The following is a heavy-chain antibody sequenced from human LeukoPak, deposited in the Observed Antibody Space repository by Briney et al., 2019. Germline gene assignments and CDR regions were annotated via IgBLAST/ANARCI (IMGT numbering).Heavy chain of an antibody. V-gene: IGHV3-74*03. CDR1: GFTLKNSW. CDR2: SKYDGSTA. J-gene: IGHJ5*02. CDR3: AKSDWFDP. Sequence: GESLRLSCETSGFTLKNSWMSWLRRAPGKGLEWVSRSKYDGSTAMYAESVKGRFTISRDNARGTLYLQMNSLRVDDTAVYYCAKSDWFDPCGRGILVTVSS.